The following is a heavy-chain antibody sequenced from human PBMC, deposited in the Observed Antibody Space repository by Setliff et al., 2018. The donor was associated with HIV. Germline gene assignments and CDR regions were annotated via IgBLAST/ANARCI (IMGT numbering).Heavy chain of an antibody. CDR1: GFTFSSFS. CDR3: ARDRVESLWSGELNYMDV. V-gene: IGHV3-48*01. CDR2: ITSSGNTM. Sequence: GGSLRLSCAASGFTFSSFSMHWVRQAPGKGLEWVSYITSSGNTMDYADSAKGRFTIYRDNSKNTLYLQMNSLRAEDTAVYYCARDRVESLWSGELNYMDVWGKGTTVTVSS. J-gene: IGHJ6*04. D-gene: IGHD3-10*01.